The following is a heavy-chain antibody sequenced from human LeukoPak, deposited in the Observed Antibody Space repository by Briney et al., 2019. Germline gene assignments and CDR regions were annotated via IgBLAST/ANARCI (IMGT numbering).Heavy chain of an antibody. J-gene: IGHJ4*02. Sequence: GGSLRLSCAASGFTFSSYSMKWVRQAPGKGLEWVSYISSDSSTIYYVDSVKGRFTISRDNAKNSLYLQMNSLRAEDTAVYYCAREVYCSSTSCYTDWGQGTLVTVSS. V-gene: IGHV3-48*01. CDR3: AREVYCSSTSCYTD. CDR2: ISSDSSTI. D-gene: IGHD2-2*02. CDR1: GFTFSSYS.